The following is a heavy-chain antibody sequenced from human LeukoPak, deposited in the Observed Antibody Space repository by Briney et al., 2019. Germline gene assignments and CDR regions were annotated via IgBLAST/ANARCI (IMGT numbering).Heavy chain of an antibody. CDR1: GFTFSSYA. CDR2: ISGRGGST. J-gene: IGHJ4*02. V-gene: IGHV3-23*01. Sequence: HTGGSLRLSCAASGFTFSSYAMSWVRQAPGKGLEWVSAISGRGGSTFYAASVKGRFTISRDHSKNPLYLQMNSLRAEDTAVYYCAKDSGGVGYSDYWGPGTLVTVSS. CDR3: AKDSGGVGYSDY. D-gene: IGHD2-15*01.